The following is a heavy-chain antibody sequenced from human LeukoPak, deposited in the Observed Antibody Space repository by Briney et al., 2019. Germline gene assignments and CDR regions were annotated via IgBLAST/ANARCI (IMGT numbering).Heavy chain of an antibody. Sequence: ASVKVSCKASGYTFIGYYMHWVRQAPGQGLEWMGIINPSGGSTTYAQKFQGRVTMTRDTSTSTVYMELSSLRSEDTGVYYCARDGSFYFDYWGQGTLVTVSS. V-gene: IGHV1-46*01. D-gene: IGHD1-1*01. CDR2: INPSGGST. CDR3: ARDGSFYFDY. CDR1: GYTFIGYY. J-gene: IGHJ4*02.